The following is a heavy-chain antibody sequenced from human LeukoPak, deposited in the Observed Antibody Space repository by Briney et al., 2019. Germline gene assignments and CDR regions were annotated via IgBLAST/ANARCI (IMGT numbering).Heavy chain of an antibody. CDR1: GYTFTSYD. J-gene: IGHJ5*02. CDR2: TNPNSGNT. Sequence: ASVKVSCKASGYTFTSYDINWVRQATGQGLEWMGWTNPNSGNTGYAQKFQGRVTMTRNTSISTAYMELSSLRSEDTAVYYCARGPTYYDFWSGYYSALVWFDPWGQGTLVTVSS. CDR3: ARGPTYYDFWSGYYSALVWFDP. D-gene: IGHD3-3*01. V-gene: IGHV1-8*01.